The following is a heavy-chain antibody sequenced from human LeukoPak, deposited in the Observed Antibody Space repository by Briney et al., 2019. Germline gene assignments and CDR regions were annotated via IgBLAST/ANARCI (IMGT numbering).Heavy chain of an antibody. D-gene: IGHD2-21*02. CDR2: IDWDDDK. J-gene: IGHJ4*02. CDR3: ARVRCGGDCYPDY. V-gene: IGHV2-70*16. CDR1: TFSRYW. Sequence: TFSRYWMTWVRQAPGKGLEWLARIDWDDDKFYSTSLKTRLTISKDTSKNQVVLTMTNMDPVDTATYYCARVRCGGDCYPDYWDQGTLVTVSS.